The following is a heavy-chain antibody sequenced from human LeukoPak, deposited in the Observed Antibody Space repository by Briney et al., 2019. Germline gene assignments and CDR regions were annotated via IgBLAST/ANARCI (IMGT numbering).Heavy chain of an antibody. Sequence: ASVKVTCKASGYTFTGYYMHWVRQAPGLGLEWMGRINPNSGGTNYAQKFQGRVTMTRDTSISTAYMELSRLRSDDTAVYYCARGSTYYYDSSGYYRDYWGQGTLVTVSS. CDR1: GYTFTGYY. D-gene: IGHD3-22*01. V-gene: IGHV1-2*06. CDR2: INPNSGGT. J-gene: IGHJ4*02. CDR3: ARGSTYYYDSSGYYRDY.